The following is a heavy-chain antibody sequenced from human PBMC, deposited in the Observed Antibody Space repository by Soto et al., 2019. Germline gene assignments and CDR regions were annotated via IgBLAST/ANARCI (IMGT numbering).Heavy chain of an antibody. Sequence: PSETLSLTCAVYGGSFSGYYWSWIRQPPGKGLEWIGEINHSGSTNYNPSLKSRVTISVDTSKNQFSLKLSSVTAADTAVYYCAREPCSGGSCYWFYYYGMDVWGQGTTVTVSS. V-gene: IGHV4-34*01. CDR3: AREPCSGGSCYWFYYYGMDV. CDR2: INHSGST. CDR1: GGSFSGYY. J-gene: IGHJ6*02. D-gene: IGHD2-15*01.